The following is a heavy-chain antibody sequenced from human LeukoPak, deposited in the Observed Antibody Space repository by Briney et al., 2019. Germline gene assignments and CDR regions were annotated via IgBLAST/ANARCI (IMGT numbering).Heavy chain of an antibody. CDR1: GYSFTTYW. D-gene: IGHD3-3*01. Sequence: GEYLKISCQGSGYSFTTYWIGWVRQLPGKGLEWMGIIYPGDSDTRYSPSFQGQVTLSADKSISTAYLQWSSLEASDTAIYYCARQARITIFGVVIYYFDYWGQGTLVTVSS. CDR3: ARQARITIFGVVIYYFDY. J-gene: IGHJ4*02. CDR2: IYPGDSDT. V-gene: IGHV5-51*01.